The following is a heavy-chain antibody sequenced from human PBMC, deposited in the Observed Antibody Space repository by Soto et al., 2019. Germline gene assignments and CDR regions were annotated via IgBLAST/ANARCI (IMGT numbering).Heavy chain of an antibody. CDR1: GFTFGDYA. D-gene: IGHD2-21*02. J-gene: IGHJ6*02. Sequence: GGSLRLSCTASGFTFGDYAMSWFRQAPGKGLEWVGFIRSKAYGGTTEYAASVKGRFTISRDDSKSIAYLQMNSLKTEDTAVYYCTRDRFVVVTAIPAMDVWGQGTTVTVSS. V-gene: IGHV3-49*03. CDR3: TRDRFVVVTAIPAMDV. CDR2: IRSKAYGGTT.